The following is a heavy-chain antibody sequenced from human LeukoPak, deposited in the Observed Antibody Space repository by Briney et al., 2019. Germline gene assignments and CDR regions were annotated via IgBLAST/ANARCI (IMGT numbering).Heavy chain of an antibody. J-gene: IGHJ3*02. CDR1: GYTFTSYA. D-gene: IGHD3-22*01. CDR3: ARDLGPSDYYDSSGAYAFDI. Sequence: ASVTVSCKASGYTFTSYAMHWVRQAPGQRLEWMGWINAGNGNTKYSQKFQGRVTITRDTSASTAYMELSSLRSEDTAVYYCARDLGPSDYYDSSGAYAFDIWGQGTMVTVSS. V-gene: IGHV1-3*01. CDR2: INAGNGNT.